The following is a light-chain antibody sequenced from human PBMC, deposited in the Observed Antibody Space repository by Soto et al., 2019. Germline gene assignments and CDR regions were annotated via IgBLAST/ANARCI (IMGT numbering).Light chain of an antibody. J-gene: IGLJ3*02. CDR1: SSNIGNND. CDR3: APWDDSLNGPV. CDR2: SNN. V-gene: IGLV1-44*01. Sequence: QPVLTQPPSVSGTPGQRVTISCSGTSSNIGNNDVNWYQQLPGTAPKLLIYSNNQRPSGVPDRFSGSKSGTSASLAISGLQSEDEADYYCAPWDDSLNGPVFGGGTKVTVL.